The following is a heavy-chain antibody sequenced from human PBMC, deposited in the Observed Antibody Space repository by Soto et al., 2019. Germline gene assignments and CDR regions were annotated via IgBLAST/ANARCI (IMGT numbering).Heavy chain of an antibody. J-gene: IGHJ5*02. Sequence: GASVKVSCKASGYTFTNYGISWVRQAPGQGLEWMGWISAYNGNTNYAQKLQGRVTMTTDTSTNTAYMELRSLTSDDTAVYYCARDCEPYDFWSGYFTWGQGTVVTVSS. D-gene: IGHD3-3*01. CDR2: ISAYNGNT. CDR3: ARDCEPYDFWSGYFT. V-gene: IGHV1-18*01. CDR1: GYTFTNYG.